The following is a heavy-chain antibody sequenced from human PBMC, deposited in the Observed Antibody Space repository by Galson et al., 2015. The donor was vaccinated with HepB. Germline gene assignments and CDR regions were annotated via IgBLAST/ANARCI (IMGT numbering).Heavy chain of an antibody. V-gene: IGHV3-30*04. J-gene: IGHJ6*02. CDR1: GFTFSNHA. Sequence: SLRLSCAASGFTFSNHAMHWVRQAPGKGLEWVAVISNDGSNQFYGDSVQGRFSISRDNSRNTLYLQMNSLKSGDTAVYYCARGIPRTIDYISKHYYYGLDVWGQGTTVTVSS. CDR2: ISNDGSNQ. D-gene: IGHD4-11*01. CDR3: ARGIPRTIDYISKHYYYGLDV.